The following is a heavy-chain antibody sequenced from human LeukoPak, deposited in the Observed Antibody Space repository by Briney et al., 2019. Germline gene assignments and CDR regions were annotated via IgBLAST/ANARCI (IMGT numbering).Heavy chain of an antibody. V-gene: IGHV3-7*01. Sequence: GGSLRLSCAASGFAFSSYWMSWVRQAPGKGLEWVANIKQDGSEKYYVDSVKGRFTISRDNAKNSLYLQMNSLRAEDTAVYYCARDPYNGYYGDDYYYYMDVWGKGTTVTVSS. CDR1: GFAFSSYW. CDR3: ARDPYNGYYGDDYYYYMDV. D-gene: IGHD4-17*01. J-gene: IGHJ6*03. CDR2: IKQDGSEK.